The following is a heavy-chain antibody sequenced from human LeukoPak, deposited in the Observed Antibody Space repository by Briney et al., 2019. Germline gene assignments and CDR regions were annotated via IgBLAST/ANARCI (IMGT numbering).Heavy chain of an antibody. CDR1: GYTFTSYG. J-gene: IGHJ4*02. V-gene: IGHV1-18*01. D-gene: IGHD3-10*01. Sequence: ASVKVSCKASGYTFTSYGISWVRQAPGQGLEWMGWISAYNGNTNYAQKLQGRVTMTTDTSTSTAYMELRSLRSDDTAVYYCARAFKRSGSEVVGYWGQGTLVTVSS. CDR3: ARAFKRSGSEVVGY. CDR2: ISAYNGNT.